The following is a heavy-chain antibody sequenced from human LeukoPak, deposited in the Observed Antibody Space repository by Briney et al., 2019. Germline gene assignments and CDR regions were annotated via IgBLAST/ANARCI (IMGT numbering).Heavy chain of an antibody. V-gene: IGHV1-46*01. Sequence: ASVKVSCKASGYTFTSYAMNWVRQAPGQGLEWMGIINPSGGSTSYAQKFQGRVTMTRDTSTSTVYMELSSLRSEDTAVYYCARDWPHYYYIEISGKGTKVTVSS. CDR3: ARDWPHYYYIEI. CDR1: GYTFTSYA. J-gene: IGHJ6*03. CDR2: INPSGGST.